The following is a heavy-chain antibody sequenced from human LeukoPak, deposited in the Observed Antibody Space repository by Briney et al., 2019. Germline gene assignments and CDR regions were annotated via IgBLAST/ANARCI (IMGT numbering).Heavy chain of an antibody. Sequence: GASVRVSFKASRYTFTRYVISWVRQAPGQGREWMGWMSAYKGNTNYAQKLQGRVTMTTDTSTSTAYIELRRVRSDDTAVCYCARDLTDYDILSGYSNWFDPWGQGNLVTVSS. D-gene: IGHD3-9*01. CDR2: MSAYKGNT. V-gene: IGHV1-18*04. CDR1: RYTFTRYV. CDR3: ARDLTDYDILSGYSNWFDP. J-gene: IGHJ5*02.